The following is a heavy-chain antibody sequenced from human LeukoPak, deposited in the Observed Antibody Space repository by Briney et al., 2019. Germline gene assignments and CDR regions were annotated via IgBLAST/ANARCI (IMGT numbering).Heavy chain of an antibody. CDR3: ASNIGAFYYMDV. CDR1: GFTFSSYA. Sequence: GGSLRLSCAASGFTFSSYAMSWVRQAPGKGLDWVSAISGSGGSTYYADSVKGRFTISRDNSKNTLYLQMNSLRAEDTAVYYCASNIGAFYYMDVWGKGTTVTVSS. J-gene: IGHJ6*03. V-gene: IGHV3-23*01. CDR2: ISGSGGST. D-gene: IGHD5-12*01.